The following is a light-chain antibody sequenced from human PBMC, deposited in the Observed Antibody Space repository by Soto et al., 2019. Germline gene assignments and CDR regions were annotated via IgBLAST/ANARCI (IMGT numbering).Light chain of an antibody. V-gene: IGKV3-20*01. J-gene: IGKJ5*01. CDR3: QHFGSSPPVT. CDR2: GAS. CDR1: QSVSSSY. Sequence: EIVLTQSPGTLSLSPVERATLSCRASQSVSSSYLAWHQQKPGQTPRLLVYGASSRATGIPDRFSGSGSGTDFTLTISRLEPEDFAVYFCQHFGSSPPVTFGQGTRLENK.